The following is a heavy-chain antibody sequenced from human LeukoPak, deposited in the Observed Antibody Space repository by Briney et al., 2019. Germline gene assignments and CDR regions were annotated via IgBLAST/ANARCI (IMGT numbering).Heavy chain of an antibody. CDR1: GYTLTELS. CDR2: FDPEDGET. CDR3: ATDIVVVPAAIPGTPTDY. Sequence: ASVKVSCKVSGYTLTELSMQWVREAPGKGLEWMGGFDPEDGETIYAQKFQGRVTMTEDTSTDTAYMELRSLRSEDTAVYYCATDIVVVPAAIPGTPTDYWGQGTLVTVSS. J-gene: IGHJ4*02. V-gene: IGHV1-24*01. D-gene: IGHD2-2*01.